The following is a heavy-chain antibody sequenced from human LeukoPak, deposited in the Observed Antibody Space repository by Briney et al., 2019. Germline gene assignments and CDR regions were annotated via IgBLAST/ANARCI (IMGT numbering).Heavy chain of an antibody. J-gene: IGHJ3*02. CDR3: ARVGGRILAFDI. CDR1: GFTFSDHY. Sequence: PGGSLRLSCAASGFTFSDHYMDWVRQAPGKGLEWVGRTRNKANSYTTEYAASVKGRFTISRDDSKNSLYLQMNSLKTEDTAVYYCARVGGRILAFDIWGQGTLVTVSS. D-gene: IGHD1-26*01. CDR2: TRNKANSYTT. V-gene: IGHV3-72*01.